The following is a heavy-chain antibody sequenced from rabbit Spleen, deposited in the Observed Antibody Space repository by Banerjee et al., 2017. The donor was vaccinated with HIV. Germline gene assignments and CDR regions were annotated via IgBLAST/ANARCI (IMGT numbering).Heavy chain of an antibody. Sequence: QEQLEESGGGLVQPEGSLTLTCEASGFDFTKYYITWVRQAPGKGLEWIGIIYAAKGSTDYASWVNGRFTISSDNAQSTVDLKMTSLTAADTATYFCARAIVPWLGLTRLDLWGPGTLVTVS. CDR3: ARAIVPWLGLTRLDL. CDR1: GFDFTKYY. J-gene: IGHJ6*01. V-gene: IGHV1S47*01. D-gene: IGHD4-1*01. CDR2: IYAAKGST.